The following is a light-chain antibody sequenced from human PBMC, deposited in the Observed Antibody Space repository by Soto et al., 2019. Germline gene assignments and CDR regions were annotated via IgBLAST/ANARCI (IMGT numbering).Light chain of an antibody. J-gene: IGKJ4*01. Sequence: EIVLTQSPGTLSLSPGERATLSCRASQSVSTSYLASYQQKPGQAPRLLIYGASSRATGIPDRFSGSGSGADFSLPISRLEPEDFAVYYCQQYGSVPLTFGGGTKVEIK. CDR2: GAS. CDR1: QSVSTSY. V-gene: IGKV3-20*01. CDR3: QQYGSVPLT.